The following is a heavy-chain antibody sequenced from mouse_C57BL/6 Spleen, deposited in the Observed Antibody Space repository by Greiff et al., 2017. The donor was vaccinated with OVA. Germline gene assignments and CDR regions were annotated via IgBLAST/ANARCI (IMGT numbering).Heavy chain of an antibody. Sequence: EVMLVESGGGLVQSGRSLRLSCATSGFTFSDFYMEWVRQAPGKGLEWIAASRNKANDYTTEYSASVKGRFIVSRDTSQSILYLQMNALRAEDTAIYYCARAHYDGYYDYWGQGTTLTVSS. J-gene: IGHJ2*01. V-gene: IGHV7-1*01. D-gene: IGHD2-3*01. CDR2: SRNKANDYTT. CDR1: GFTFSDFY. CDR3: ARAHYDGYYDY.